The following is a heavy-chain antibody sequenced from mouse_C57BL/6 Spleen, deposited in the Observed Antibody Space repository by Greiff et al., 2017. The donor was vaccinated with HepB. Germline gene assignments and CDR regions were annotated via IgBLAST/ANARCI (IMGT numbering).Heavy chain of an antibody. CDR1: GYSFTDYN. J-gene: IGHJ4*01. CDR2: INPNYGTT. V-gene: IGHV1-39*01. Sequence: EVKLQESGPELVKPGASVKISCKASGYSFTDYNMNWVKQSNGKSLEWIGVINPNYGTTSYNQNFKSQATLTVAQSSSTAYMQLNSLTSEDSAVYYCARDNGRYAMDYWGQGTSVTVSS. CDR3: ARDNGRYAMDY. D-gene: IGHD1-1*01.